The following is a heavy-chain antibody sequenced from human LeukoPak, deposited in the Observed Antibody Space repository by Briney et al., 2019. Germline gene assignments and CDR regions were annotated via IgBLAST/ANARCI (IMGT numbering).Heavy chain of an antibody. CDR1: GFTFSDSA. J-gene: IGHJ4*02. CDR3: TTILFY. Sequence: GGSLRLSCAASGFTFSDSAMHWVRQASGKGLEWVGRIRSKPNSYATAYAASVKGRLTISRDDSKNMAYLQMNSLKTEDTAVYYCTTILFYWGQGTLVTVSS. D-gene: IGHD2/OR15-2a*01. CDR2: IRSKPNSYAT. V-gene: IGHV3-73*01.